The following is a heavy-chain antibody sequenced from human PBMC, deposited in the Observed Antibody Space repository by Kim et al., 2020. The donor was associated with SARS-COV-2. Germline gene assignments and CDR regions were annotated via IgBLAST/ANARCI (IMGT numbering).Heavy chain of an antibody. CDR2: IKQDGSET. D-gene: IGHD2-2*01. J-gene: IGHJ6*01. V-gene: IGHV3-7*01. CDR3: AREVRVPAALEGYYFSG. Sequence: GGSLRLSCATSGVSFTSYWMSWVRQVPGKGLEWVANIKQDGSETYYVDSVKCRFTISRDNAKNSLYLQMSSLRAEDTAVYHCAREVRVPAALEGYYFSG. CDR1: GVSFTSYW.